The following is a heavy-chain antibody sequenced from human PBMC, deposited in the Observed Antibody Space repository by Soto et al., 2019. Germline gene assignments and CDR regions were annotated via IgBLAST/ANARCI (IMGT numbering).Heavy chain of an antibody. J-gene: IGHJ4*02. D-gene: IGHD5-18*01. CDR3: ARTLYSYGPRFDY. V-gene: IGHV4-39*07. CDR2: IFHSGTT. Sequence: SATLSLTCTVSGGSISTSNYYWNWIRQPPGKGLEWIGSIFHSGTTYYNPSLKSRVTVSVDTSKNQFSLKLSSVTAADTAVYYCARTLYSYGPRFDYWGQGTLVTVSS. CDR1: GGSISTSNYY.